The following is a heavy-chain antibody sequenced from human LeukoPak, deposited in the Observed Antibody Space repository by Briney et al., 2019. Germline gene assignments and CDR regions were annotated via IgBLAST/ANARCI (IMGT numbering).Heavy chain of an antibody. CDR1: GGTFSSYA. V-gene: IGHV1-69*05. CDR2: IIPIFGTA. J-gene: IGHJ6*03. D-gene: IGHD3-10*01. Sequence: ASVKVSCKASGGTFSSYAISWVRQAPGQGLEWMGGIIPIFGTANYAQKFQGRVTITTDESTSTAYMELSSLRSEDTAVYYCARSFPSYYGSGSYYNPDYYYMDVWGKGTTVTVSS. CDR3: ARSFPSYYGSGSYYNPDYYYMDV.